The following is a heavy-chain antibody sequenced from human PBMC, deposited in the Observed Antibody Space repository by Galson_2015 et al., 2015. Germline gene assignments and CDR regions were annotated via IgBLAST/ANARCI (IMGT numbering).Heavy chain of an antibody. V-gene: IGHV3-30*03. Sequence: SLRLSCAASGFAFSSYGMHWVRQAPGKGLEWVAVISYDGSNKYYADSVKGRFTISRDNSKNTLYLQMNSLRAEDTAVYYCARGYVVVVADRSPIDYWGQGTLVTVSS. CDR2: ISYDGSNK. J-gene: IGHJ4*02. CDR3: ARGYVVVVADRSPIDY. CDR1: GFAFSSYG. D-gene: IGHD2-15*01.